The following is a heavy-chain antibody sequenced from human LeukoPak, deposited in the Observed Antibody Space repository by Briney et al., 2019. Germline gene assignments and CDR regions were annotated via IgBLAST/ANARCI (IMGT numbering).Heavy chain of an antibody. J-gene: IGHJ5*02. CDR2: MNPNSGNT. Sequence: ASVKVSCKASGYTFTSYDINWVRQATGQGLEWMGWMNPNSGNTGYAQKFQGRVTITRNTSISTAYMELSSLRSEDTAVYYCARVPSTPPFGVAPGGFDPWGQGTLVTVSS. V-gene: IGHV1-8*03. CDR3: ARVPSTPPFGVAPGGFDP. D-gene: IGHD3-3*01. CDR1: GYTFTSYD.